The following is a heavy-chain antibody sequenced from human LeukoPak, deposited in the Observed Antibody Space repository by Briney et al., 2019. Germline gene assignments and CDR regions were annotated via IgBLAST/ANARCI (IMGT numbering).Heavy chain of an antibody. CDR2: ISGPAFTT. J-gene: IGHJ4*02. V-gene: IGHV3-23*01. Sequence: GGSLRLSCAASGFTFGNYAMSWVRRAPGKGLDWVSAISGPAFTTYYADSVKGRFTVSRDNSKETLYLQMNSLTAEDTAVYYCAKDKWAILAFDYWGQGTLVTVSS. CDR3: AKDKWAILAFDY. CDR1: GFTFGNYA. D-gene: IGHD1-26*01.